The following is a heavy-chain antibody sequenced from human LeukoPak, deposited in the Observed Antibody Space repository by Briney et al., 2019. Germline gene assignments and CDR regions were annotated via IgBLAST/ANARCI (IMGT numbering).Heavy chain of an antibody. CDR1: GFTFSSYG. CDR3: APDHGGY. J-gene: IGHJ4*02. D-gene: IGHD3-16*01. CDR2: IWYDGSNT. Sequence: GGSLRLSCAASGFTFSSYGMHWVRQAPGKGLEWVAIIWYDGSNTYYADSVKGRFTISRDNSKNTLYLQMNSLRVEDAAVYYCAPDHGGYWGQGTLVTVSS. V-gene: IGHV3-33*01.